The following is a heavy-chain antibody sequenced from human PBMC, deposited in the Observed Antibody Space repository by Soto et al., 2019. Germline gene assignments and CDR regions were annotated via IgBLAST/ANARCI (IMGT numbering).Heavy chain of an antibody. V-gene: IGHV1-18*01. D-gene: IGHD6-19*01. CDR2: ISAYNGNT. CDR1: GYAFYSYG. Sequence: QVQLVQSGAEVKKPGASVKVSCKASGYAFYSYGITWVRQAPGQGLEWMGWISAYNGNTNLAQKLQGRVTMTRDTSTTTAYMELRSLRSDDTAVYFCARAGGWDSSGWLDHWGQGTLVTVSS. CDR3: ARAGGWDSSGWLDH. J-gene: IGHJ4*02.